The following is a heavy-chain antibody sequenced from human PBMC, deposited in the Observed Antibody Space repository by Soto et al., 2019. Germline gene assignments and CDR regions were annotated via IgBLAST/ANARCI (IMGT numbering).Heavy chain of an antibody. Sequence: ASLNVSCKASGYTFTSYGISCVRQTPGQGLEWMGWISAYNSNTNYAQKLQGRVTMTTDTSTSTAYMELRSLRSDDTAVYYCAWGRGYSYGGGVYFDYWGQGTLVTVSS. D-gene: IGHD5-18*01. CDR1: GYTFTSYG. CDR2: ISAYNSNT. CDR3: AWGRGYSYGGGVYFDY. V-gene: IGHV1-18*01. J-gene: IGHJ4*02.